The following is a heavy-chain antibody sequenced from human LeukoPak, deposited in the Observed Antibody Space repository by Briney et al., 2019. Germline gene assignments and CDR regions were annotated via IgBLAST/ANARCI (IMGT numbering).Heavy chain of an antibody. CDR1: GGSISSSGYY. Sequence: SETLSLTCTVSGGSISSSGYYWGWIRQPPGKGLECIASIYYSGSTYYNPSLKSRVTISVDTSKNQLSLKLSSLTAADTAVYYCARHEYSGSYYGLSWFDPWGQGTLVTVSS. V-gene: IGHV4-39*01. J-gene: IGHJ5*02. CDR3: ARHEYSGSYYGLSWFDP. CDR2: IYYSGST. D-gene: IGHD1-26*01.